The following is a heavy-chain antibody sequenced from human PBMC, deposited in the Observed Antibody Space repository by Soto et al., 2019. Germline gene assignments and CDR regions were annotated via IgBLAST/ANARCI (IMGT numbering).Heavy chain of an antibody. Sequence: ASVKVSCKASGYTFTSYGISWVRQAPGQGLEWMGWISAYNGNTNYAQKLQGRVTMTTDTSTSTAYMELRSLRSDDTAVYYRARGYGYDSSGYYLFDYWGQGTLVTVSS. CDR3: ARGYGYDSSGYYLFDY. CDR1: GYTFTSYG. CDR2: ISAYNGNT. D-gene: IGHD3-22*01. J-gene: IGHJ4*02. V-gene: IGHV1-18*04.